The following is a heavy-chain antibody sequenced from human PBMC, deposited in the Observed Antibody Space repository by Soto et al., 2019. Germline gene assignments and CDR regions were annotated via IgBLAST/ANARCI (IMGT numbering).Heavy chain of an antibody. J-gene: IGHJ6*03. CDR2: IYYSGST. V-gene: IGHV4-39*01. Sequence: QLQLQESDPGLVKPSETLSLTCTVSGGSISSSSYYWGWIRQPPGKGLEWIGSIYYSGSTYYNPSLKSRVTISVDTSKNQFSLKLSSVTAADTAVYYCARQPLYCSGGSCYPFYYYYYMDVWGKGTTDTVSS. CDR3: ARQPLYCSGGSCYPFYYYYYMDV. D-gene: IGHD2-15*01. CDR1: GGSISSSSYY.